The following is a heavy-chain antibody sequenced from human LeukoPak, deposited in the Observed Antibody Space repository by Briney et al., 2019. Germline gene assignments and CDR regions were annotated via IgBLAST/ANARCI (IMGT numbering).Heavy chain of an antibody. CDR3: ARVGGYSYGYYYFDY. CDR2: IYYSGST. J-gene: IGHJ4*02. CDR1: GGSISGYY. D-gene: IGHD5-18*01. V-gene: IGHV4-59*12. Sequence: PSETLSLTCTVSGGSISGYYWSWIRQPPGKGLEWIGYIYYSGSTYYNPSLKSRVTISVDTSKNQFSLKLSSVTAADTAVYYCARVGGYSYGYYYFDYWGQGTLVTVSS.